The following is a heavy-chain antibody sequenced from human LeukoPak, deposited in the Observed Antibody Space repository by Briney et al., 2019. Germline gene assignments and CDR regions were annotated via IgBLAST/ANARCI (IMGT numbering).Heavy chain of an antibody. CDR3: ARGPVVVVAATLDWFDP. CDR2: ISAYNGNT. CDR1: GYTFTSYG. J-gene: IGHJ5*02. V-gene: IGHV1-18*01. D-gene: IGHD2-15*01. Sequence: ASVKVSCKASGYTFTSYGISWVRQAPGQGLEWMGWISAYNGNTNYAQKLQGRVTMTTDTSTSTAYMELRSLRSDDTAVYYCARGPVVVVAATLDWFDPWGQGTLVTVSS.